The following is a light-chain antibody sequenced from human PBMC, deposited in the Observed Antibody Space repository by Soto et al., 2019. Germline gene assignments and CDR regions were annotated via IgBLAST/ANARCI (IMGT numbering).Light chain of an antibody. CDR1: SSDVGSYNL. CDR2: EGS. Sequence: QSALTQPASVSGSPGQSITISCTGTSSDVGSYNLVSWYQQHPGKAPKLMIYEGSKRPSGVSNRFSGSKSGNTASLTISGLQAEDEADYYCCSYAGSSTPYVFGICTKVTVL. V-gene: IGLV2-23*01. J-gene: IGLJ1*01. CDR3: CSYAGSSTPYV.